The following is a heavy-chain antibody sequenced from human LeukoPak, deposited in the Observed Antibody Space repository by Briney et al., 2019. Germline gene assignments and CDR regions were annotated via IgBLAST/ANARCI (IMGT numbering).Heavy chain of an antibody. D-gene: IGHD3-16*01. CDR1: GGSLRSFY. J-gene: IGHJ5*02. CDR3: ARNGNYGLGWFDP. V-gene: IGHV4-4*09. CDR2: VFPTGTT. Sequence: SETLSLTCTVSGGSLRSFYWSWIRQPPGKGPEWIGFVFPTGTTNSNPSLRSRVAMSVDMSKNQFSLKLSSVTAVDTAVYSCARNGNYGLGWFDPRGQGTLVTVSS.